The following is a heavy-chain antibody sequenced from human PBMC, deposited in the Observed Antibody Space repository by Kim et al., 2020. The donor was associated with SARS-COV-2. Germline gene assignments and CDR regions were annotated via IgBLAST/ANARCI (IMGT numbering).Heavy chain of an antibody. V-gene: IGHV4-39*01. J-gene: IGHJ5*02. CDR3: ARFIRYFDWLRYSNWFDP. Sequence: KSRVTISVDTSKNQFSLKLSSVPAADTAVYYCARFIRYFDWLRYSNWFDPWGQGTLVTVSS. D-gene: IGHD3-9*01.